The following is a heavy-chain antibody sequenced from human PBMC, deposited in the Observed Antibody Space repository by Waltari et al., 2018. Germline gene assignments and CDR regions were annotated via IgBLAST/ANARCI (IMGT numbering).Heavy chain of an antibody. J-gene: IGHJ4*02. CDR2: INHSGST. CDR1: GGSFSGYY. V-gene: IGHV4-34*01. Sequence: QVQLQQWGAGLLKPSETLSLTCAVYGGSFSGYYWSWIRQPPGKGLEWIGEINHSGSTNYNPSLKSRVTISVDTSKNQFSLKLSSVTAADTAVYYCARGVPHPSSSWYLYYFDYWGQGTLVTVSS. CDR3: ARGVPHPSSSWYLYYFDY. D-gene: IGHD6-13*01.